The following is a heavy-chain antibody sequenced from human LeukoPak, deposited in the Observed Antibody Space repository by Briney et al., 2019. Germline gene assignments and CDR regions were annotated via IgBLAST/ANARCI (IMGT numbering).Heavy chain of an antibody. V-gene: IGHV1-69*01. Sequence: ASVKISCKASAGTFSSNAFSWGRHPPGQGLEWMGGIISIFGTANYEQKFQGRVTTTADEATSTAYMELSSLRSEDTAVYYCASHRGEHREVPYYYYGMDVWGKGTTVTVSS. D-gene: IGHD1/OR15-1a*01. CDR1: AGTFSSNA. CDR2: IISIFGTA. CDR3: ASHRGEHREVPYYYYGMDV. J-gene: IGHJ6*04.